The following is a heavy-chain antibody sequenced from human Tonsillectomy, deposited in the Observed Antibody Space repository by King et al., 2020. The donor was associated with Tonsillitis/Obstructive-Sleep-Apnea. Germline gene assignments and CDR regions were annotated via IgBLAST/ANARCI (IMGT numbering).Heavy chain of an antibody. Sequence: VQLVESGGGLVQPGGSLRLSCAASGFTFSSYWMHLVRKAPGKGLVWVSRINSDGSSTSYADAGYGRFTISRDNAKNPPYLRMNSLRAEDTAVDYCVSGRFFEWLLSNDAFDIWGQGTMVTVSS. D-gene: IGHD3-3*01. CDR3: VSGRFFEWLLSNDAFDI. CDR1: GFTFSSYW. CDR2: INSDGSST. J-gene: IGHJ3*02. V-gene: IGHV3-74*01.